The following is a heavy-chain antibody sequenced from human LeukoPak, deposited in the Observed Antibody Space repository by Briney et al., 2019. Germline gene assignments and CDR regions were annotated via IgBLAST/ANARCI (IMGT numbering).Heavy chain of an antibody. D-gene: IGHD5-18*01. CDR2: MNPNSGNT. Sequence: GASVKVSCKASGYTFTGYYMHWVRQAPGQGLEWMGWMNPNSGNTGYAQKFQGRVTMTRNTSISTAYMELSSLRSEDTAVYYCARVSYSYGPYWGQGTLVTVSS. CDR1: GYTFTGYY. J-gene: IGHJ4*02. V-gene: IGHV1-8*02. CDR3: ARVSYSYGPY.